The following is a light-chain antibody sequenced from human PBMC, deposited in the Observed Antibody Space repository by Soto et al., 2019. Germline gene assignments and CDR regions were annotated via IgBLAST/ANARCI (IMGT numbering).Light chain of an antibody. Sequence: DIQLIQSPSFLSASVGDRVTITCRASQGINNYLGWYQQKPGKAPKLLIYAASTLQSGVPSRFSGSGSGTEFTLTISSLQPEDFATYYCQQLNSYPITFGPGTKVDI. CDR2: AAS. CDR3: QQLNSYPIT. J-gene: IGKJ3*01. CDR1: QGINNY. V-gene: IGKV1-9*01.